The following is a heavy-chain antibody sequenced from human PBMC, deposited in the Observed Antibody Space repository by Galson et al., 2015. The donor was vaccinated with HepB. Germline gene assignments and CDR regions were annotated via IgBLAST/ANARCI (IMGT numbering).Heavy chain of an antibody. CDR1: GGTFSSYA. Sequence: SVKVSCKASGGTFSSYAISWVRQAPGQGLEWIGGIIPIFGTTNYAQKFQGRVTITADESTSTAYMELSSLRSEDTAVYYCARGDLLGYCSSTSCLAVRFDPWGQGTLVTVAS. D-gene: IGHD2-2*01. V-gene: IGHV1-69*13. J-gene: IGHJ5*02. CDR3: ARGDLLGYCSSTSCLAVRFDP. CDR2: IIPIFGTT.